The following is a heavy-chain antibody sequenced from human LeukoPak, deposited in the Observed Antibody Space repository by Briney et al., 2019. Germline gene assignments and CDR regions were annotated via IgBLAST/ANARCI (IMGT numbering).Heavy chain of an antibody. CDR1: GGSISSYY. J-gene: IGHJ5*02. V-gene: IGHV4-59*08. D-gene: IGHD3-22*01. CDR3: ARHISFTTGGFDP. CDR2: IYDSGST. Sequence: SETLSLTCTVSGGSISSYYWSWIRQPPGKGLEWIGYIYDSGSTNYHPSLKSRVTISLDTPKNQFSLKLSSVTAADTAVYYCARHISFTTGGFDPWGQGTLVTVSS.